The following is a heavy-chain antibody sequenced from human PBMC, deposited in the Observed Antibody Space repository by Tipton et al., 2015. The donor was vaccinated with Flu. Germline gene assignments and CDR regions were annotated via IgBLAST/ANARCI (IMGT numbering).Heavy chain of an antibody. D-gene: IGHD3-22*01. CDR2: MSTSGST. J-gene: IGHJ5*02. CDR3: ARAPSGYCADCGGYGWLDP. CDR1: GDSISSSSYY. Sequence: TLSLTCTVSGDSISSSSYYWNWIRQPAGKGLEWIGRMSTSGSTNYNPSLKSRVTMSVDTSKNQFSLMLTSVTAADTAVYYCARAPSGYCADCGGYGWLDPWGRGTLVIVSS. V-gene: IGHV4-61*02.